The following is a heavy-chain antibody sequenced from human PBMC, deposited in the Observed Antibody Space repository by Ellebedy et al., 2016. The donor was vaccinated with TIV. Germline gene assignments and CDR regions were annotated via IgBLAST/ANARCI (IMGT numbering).Heavy chain of an antibody. J-gene: IGHJ3*02. Sequence: GESLKISCAASGFIFRNYWMSWVRQAPGQGLEWLANINQDGSEKYYVDSVKGRFTISRDNARNSVYMHMNGLGAEDTAVYFCARDMAWGNERVNDAFDIWGHGTLVTVSS. CDR1: GFIFRNYW. D-gene: IGHD7-27*01. CDR2: INQDGSEK. CDR3: ARDMAWGNERVNDAFDI. V-gene: IGHV3-7*01.